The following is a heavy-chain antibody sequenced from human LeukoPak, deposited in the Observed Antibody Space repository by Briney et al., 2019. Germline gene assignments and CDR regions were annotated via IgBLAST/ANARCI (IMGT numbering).Heavy chain of an antibody. CDR3: ATYYDILTGYYPRRDY. CDR1: GFTVSSNY. V-gene: IGHV3-11*04. J-gene: IGHJ4*02. CDR2: ISSSGSTI. D-gene: IGHD3-9*01. Sequence: GGSLRLSCAASGFTVSSNYMSWVRQAPGKGLEWVSYISSSGSTIYYADSVKGRFTISRDNAKNSLYLQMNSLRAEDTAVYYCATYYDILTGYYPRRDYWGQGTLVTVSS.